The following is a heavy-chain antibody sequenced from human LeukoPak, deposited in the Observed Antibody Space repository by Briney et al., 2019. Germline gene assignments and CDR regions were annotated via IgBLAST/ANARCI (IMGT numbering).Heavy chain of an antibody. CDR2: FSYGGTT. J-gene: IGHJ4*02. D-gene: IGHD6-19*01. V-gene: IGHV4-39*01. CDR1: GGSIRSNNFS. CDR3: ARRTAVARTAHFDY. Sequence: SETLSLTCSVSGGSIRSNNFSWDWFRQPPGKGLAWIGSFSYGGTTYFNLSLKSRVTMSVDTSKNQFSLKVTSVTAADTAVYYCARRTAVARTAHFDYWGQGILVTVSS.